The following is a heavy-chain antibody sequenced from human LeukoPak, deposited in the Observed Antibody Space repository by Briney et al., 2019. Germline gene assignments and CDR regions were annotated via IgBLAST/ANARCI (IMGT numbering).Heavy chain of an antibody. J-gene: IGHJ4*02. CDR3: ATAAGMATISFDY. V-gene: IGHV1-24*01. CDR1: GYTLTELS. Sequence: ASVKVSCTVSGYTLTELSMHWVRQAPGKGLEWMGGFDPEDGETIYAQKFQGRVTMTEDTSTDTAYMELSSLRSEDTAVYYCATAAGMATISFDYWGQGTLVTVSS. D-gene: IGHD5-24*01. CDR2: FDPEDGET.